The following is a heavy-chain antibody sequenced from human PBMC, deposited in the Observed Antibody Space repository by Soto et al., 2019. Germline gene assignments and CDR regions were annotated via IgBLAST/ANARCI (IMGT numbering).Heavy chain of an antibody. CDR2: ISAYNGNT. CDR1: GYTFTSYG. J-gene: IGHJ4*02. V-gene: IGHV1-18*01. Sequence: QVQLVPSGAEVKKPGASVMVSCKASGYTFTSYGISWVRQALGKRLKWMGWISAYNGNTNYAKKLQGRVAMTTDTTTSTAYMELRSLGSDDTAVYYCARESNDTDYWGQGTLVTVAS. D-gene: IGHD1-1*01. CDR3: ARESNDTDY.